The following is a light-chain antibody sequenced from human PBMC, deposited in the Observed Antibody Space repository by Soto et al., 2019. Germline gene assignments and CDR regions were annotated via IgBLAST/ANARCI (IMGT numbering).Light chain of an antibody. CDR3: MQSVDNLT. CDR1: RSLLHSNGRTY. CDR2: EVS. V-gene: IGKV2D-29*01. Sequence: DIVMTQTPLSLSVTPGQSASISCKSSRSLLHSNGRTYLSWYVQKSGQTPQRLIHEVSVRFTGVPDRFSGRWSGTDFTMKISRVETDDAGIFYGMQSVDNLTVGQGTKVEIE. J-gene: IGKJ2*01.